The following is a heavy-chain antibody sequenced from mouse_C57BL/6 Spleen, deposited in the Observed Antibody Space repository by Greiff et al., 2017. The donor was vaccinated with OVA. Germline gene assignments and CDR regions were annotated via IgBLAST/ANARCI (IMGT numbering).Heavy chain of an antibody. CDR2: ISSGSSTI. CDR3: ASNFAY. Sequence: VQLKESGGGLVKPGGSLKLSCAASGFTFSDYGMHWVRQAPEKGLAWVAYISSGSSTIYYADTVKGRFTISRDNAKNTLFLQMTSLRSEDTAMYYCASNFAYWGQGTLVTVSA. J-gene: IGHJ3*01. CDR1: GFTFSDYG. V-gene: IGHV5-17*01.